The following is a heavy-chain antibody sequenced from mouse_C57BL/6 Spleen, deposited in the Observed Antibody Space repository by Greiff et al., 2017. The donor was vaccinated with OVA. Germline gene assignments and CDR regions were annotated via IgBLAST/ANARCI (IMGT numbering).Heavy chain of an antibody. CDR3: ARDDGDWYFDV. CDR1: GFTFSDYG. Sequence: EVKLVESGGGLVQPGGSLKLSCAASGFTFSDYGMAWVRQAPRKGPEWVAFISNLAYSIYYADTVTGRFTISRENAKNTLYLEMSSLRSEDTAMYYCARDDGDWYFDVWGTGTTVTVSS. V-gene: IGHV5-15*04. D-gene: IGHD1-1*02. CDR2: ISNLAYSI. J-gene: IGHJ1*03.